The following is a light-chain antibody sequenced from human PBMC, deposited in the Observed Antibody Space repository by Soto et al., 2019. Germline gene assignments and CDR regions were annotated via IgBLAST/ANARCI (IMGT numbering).Light chain of an antibody. Sequence: DIQMTQSPSSVSASIGDRVTVTCRAGQDIGTWLAWYQQKPGNAPNLLISVASKLESGVPSRFSGSGSGTHFTLTISSLQPEDLATYYCQQSRSFPHTFGQGTKLEIK. CDR2: VAS. CDR3: QQSRSFPHT. CDR1: QDIGTW. J-gene: IGKJ2*01. V-gene: IGKV1D-12*01.